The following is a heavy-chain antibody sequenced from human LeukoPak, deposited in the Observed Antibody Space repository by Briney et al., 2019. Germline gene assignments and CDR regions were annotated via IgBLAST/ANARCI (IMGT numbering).Heavy chain of an antibody. V-gene: IGHV4-59*08. Sequence: SETLSLTCTVSGGSISWYYLSWIREPPGEGLEGVGDIYFSWRTNYNPSLKSRVTISVDTSKNQFSLKLGSVTAADTAVYYCARQGIWLIAAAGPIGDDAFDIWGQGTMVTVSS. CDR1: GGSISWYY. J-gene: IGHJ3*02. CDR3: ARQGIWLIAAAGPIGDDAFDI. CDR2: IYFSWRT. D-gene: IGHD6-13*01.